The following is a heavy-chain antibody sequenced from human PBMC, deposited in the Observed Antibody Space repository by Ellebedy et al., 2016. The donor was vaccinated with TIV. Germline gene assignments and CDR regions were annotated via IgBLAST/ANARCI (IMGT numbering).Heavy chain of an antibody. J-gene: IGHJ5*02. CDR1: GDTFSSYA. Sequence: AASVKVSCKASGDTFSSYAISWVRQAPGQGLEWMGWISAYNGNTNYAQKLQGRVTMTTGTSTSTAYMELRSLRSDDTAVYYCAEIVATTRDNWFDPWGQGTLVTVSS. V-gene: IGHV1-18*01. CDR3: AEIVATTRDNWFDP. D-gene: IGHD5-12*01. CDR2: ISAYNGNT.